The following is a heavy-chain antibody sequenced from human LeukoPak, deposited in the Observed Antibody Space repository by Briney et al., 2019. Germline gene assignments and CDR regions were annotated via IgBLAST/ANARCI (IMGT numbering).Heavy chain of an antibody. D-gene: IGHD3-10*01. Sequence: GGSLRLSCAASGLTFSSYAMSWVRQAPGKGPEWVSSIGSDNKPHYSESVKGRFTISRENSKNTLHLQMNSLRAEDTAVYYCAKDHYYYGSGIYFMHYFDYWGQGTLVTVSS. CDR2: IGSDNKP. J-gene: IGHJ4*02. CDR1: GLTFSSYA. CDR3: AKDHYYYGSGIYFMHYFDY. V-gene: IGHV3-23*01.